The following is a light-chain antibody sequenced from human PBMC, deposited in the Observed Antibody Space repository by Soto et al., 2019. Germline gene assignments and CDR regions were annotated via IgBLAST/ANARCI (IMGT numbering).Light chain of an antibody. CDR3: SSHAGSINFVV. CDR2: EVS. CDR1: SSDVGGYNY. Sequence: QSALTQPPSASGSPGQSVTISCTGTSSDVGGYNYVSWYQQHPGKAPKLMIYEVSKRPSGVPDRFSGSKSGNTASLTVSGLQADVEATYFCSSHAGSINFVVFGGGTKLTVL. V-gene: IGLV2-8*01. J-gene: IGLJ2*01.